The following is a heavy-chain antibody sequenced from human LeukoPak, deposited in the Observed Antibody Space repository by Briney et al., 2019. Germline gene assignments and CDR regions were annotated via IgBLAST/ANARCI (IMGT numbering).Heavy chain of an antibody. CDR1: GFTFSSYS. CDR3: AATHRGSYYPY. CDR2: ISSSSSYI. V-gene: IGHV3-21*01. Sequence: PGGSLRLSCAASGFTFSSYSMNWVRQAPGKGLEWVSSISSSSSYIYYADSVKGRFTIPRDNTKNSLYLQMNSLRAEGTAVYYCAATHRGSYYPYWGQGTLVTVSS. J-gene: IGHJ4*02. D-gene: IGHD1-26*01.